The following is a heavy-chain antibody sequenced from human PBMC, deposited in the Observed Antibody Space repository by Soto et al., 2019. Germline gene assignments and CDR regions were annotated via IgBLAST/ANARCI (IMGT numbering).Heavy chain of an antibody. CDR3: ARDLAYIVVVPAARNFDY. Sequence: GGSLRLSCAASGFTFSSYWMSWVRQAPGKGLEWVANIKQDGSEKYNVDSVKGRFTISRDNAKNSLYLQMNSLRAEDTAVYYCARDLAYIVVVPAARNFDYWGQGTLVTVSS. J-gene: IGHJ4*02. CDR1: GFTFSSYW. V-gene: IGHV3-7*01. CDR2: IKQDGSEK. D-gene: IGHD2-2*01.